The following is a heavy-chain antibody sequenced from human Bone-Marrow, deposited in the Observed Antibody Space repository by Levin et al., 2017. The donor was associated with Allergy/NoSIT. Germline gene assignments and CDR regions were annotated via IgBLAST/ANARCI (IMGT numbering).Heavy chain of an antibody. CDR2: ISSSSSYI. D-gene: IGHD4-17*01. CDR3: ARCDYGDYYYYYMDV. J-gene: IGHJ6*03. CDR1: GFTFSSYS. V-gene: IGHV3-21*01. Sequence: GESLKISCAASGFTFSSYSMNWVRQAPGKGLEWVSSISSSSSYIYYADSVKGRFTISRDNAKNSLYLQMNSLRAEDTAVYYCARCDYGDYYYYYMDVWGKGTTVTVSS.